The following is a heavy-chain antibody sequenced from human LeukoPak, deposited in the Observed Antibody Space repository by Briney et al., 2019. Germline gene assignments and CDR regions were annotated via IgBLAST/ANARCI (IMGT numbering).Heavy chain of an antibody. J-gene: IGHJ4*02. V-gene: IGHV4-39*07. CDR2: IYYSGST. CDR1: GGSISSSSYY. Sequence: SEALSLTCTVSGGSISSSSYYWGWIRQPPGKGLEWIGSIYYSGSTYYNPSLKSRVTISVDTSKNQFSLKLSSVTAADTAVYYCARVAQLASPGYFDYWGQGTLVTVSS. D-gene: IGHD6-6*01. CDR3: ARVAQLASPGYFDY.